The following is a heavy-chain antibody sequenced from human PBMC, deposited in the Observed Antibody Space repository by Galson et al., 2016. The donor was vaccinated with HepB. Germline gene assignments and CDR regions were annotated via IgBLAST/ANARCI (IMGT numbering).Heavy chain of an antibody. Sequence: SLRLSCAASGFTFSSYGMHWVRQAPGKGLEWVAVIWYDGSNKYYADSVTGRFTISRDNSKNTLYLQMNSLRAEDTAVYYCTRIVSTMVRGVTYNWFDPWGQGTLVTVSS. V-gene: IGHV3-33*01. CDR3: TRIVSTMVRGVTYNWFDP. D-gene: IGHD3-10*01. CDR2: IWYDGSNK. CDR1: GFTFSSYG. J-gene: IGHJ5*02.